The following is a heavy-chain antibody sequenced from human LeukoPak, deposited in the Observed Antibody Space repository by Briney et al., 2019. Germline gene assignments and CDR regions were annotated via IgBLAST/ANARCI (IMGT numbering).Heavy chain of an antibody. Sequence: GGSLRLSCAVSGFTFSSYSMDWVRQAPGKGLEWVSSISSSSSYIYYADSVKGRFTISRDNAKNSLYLQMNSLRAEDTAVYYCASRRGPGYSSSWYAGYWGQGTLVTVSS. CDR1: GFTFSSYS. J-gene: IGHJ4*02. D-gene: IGHD6-13*01. V-gene: IGHV3-21*01. CDR2: ISSSSSYI. CDR3: ASRRGPGYSSSWYAGY.